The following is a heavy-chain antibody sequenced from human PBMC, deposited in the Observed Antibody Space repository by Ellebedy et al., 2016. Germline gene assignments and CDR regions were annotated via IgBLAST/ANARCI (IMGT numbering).Heavy chain of an antibody. CDR2: IFSDGRT. J-gene: IGHJ4*02. Sequence: GESLKISXAATGFTFSSYAMHWVRQAPGKGLEWVSNIFSDGRTFYADSVKGRFTISRDNSKNTVYVQMNSLRTEDTAVYYCARDRCSVTTCYIKDYWGQGTLVTVSS. D-gene: IGHD2-2*02. CDR1: GFTFSSYA. CDR3: ARDRCSVTTCYIKDY. V-gene: IGHV3-NL1*01.